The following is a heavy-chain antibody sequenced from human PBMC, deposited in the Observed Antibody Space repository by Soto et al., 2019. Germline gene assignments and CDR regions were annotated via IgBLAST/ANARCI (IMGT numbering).Heavy chain of an antibody. V-gene: IGHV4-39*01. CDR3: ARTFGSSWYPDGIAVAGVGYYFDY. D-gene: IGHD6-19*01. J-gene: IGHJ4*02. Sequence: SETLSLTCTVSGGSISSSSYYWGWIRQPPGKGLEWIGSIYYSGSTYYNPSLKSRVTISVDTSKNQFSLKLSSVTAADTAVYYCARTFGSSWYPDGIAVAGVGYYFDYWGQGTLVTVSS. CDR2: IYYSGST. CDR1: GGSISSSSYY.